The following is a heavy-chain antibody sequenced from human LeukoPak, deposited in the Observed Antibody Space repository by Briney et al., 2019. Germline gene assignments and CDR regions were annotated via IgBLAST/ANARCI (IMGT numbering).Heavy chain of an antibody. Sequence: GGSLRLSCAASGFIFSSYSMSWVRQAPGKGLEWVSFMSSSSSYIYYADSVKGRFTISRDNSKNTLYLQMNSLRAEDTAVYYCAKGRSPYYGSGSYVDYWGQGTLVTVSS. J-gene: IGHJ4*02. CDR1: GFIFSSYS. CDR3: AKGRSPYYGSGSYVDY. V-gene: IGHV3-21*04. D-gene: IGHD3-10*01. CDR2: MSSSSSYI.